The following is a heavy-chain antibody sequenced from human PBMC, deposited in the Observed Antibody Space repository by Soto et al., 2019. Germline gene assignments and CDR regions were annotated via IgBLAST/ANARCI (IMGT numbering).Heavy chain of an antibody. J-gene: IGHJ4*02. CDR1: GGNISSGGYY. D-gene: IGHD2-2*01. CDR2: IYYSGST. Sequence: SETLSLTCTVSGGNISSGGYYWSWIRQHPGKGLEWIGYIYYSGSTYYNPSLKSRVTISVDTSKNQFSLKLSSVTAADTAVYYCARAILVPHIDYWGQGTLVPSPQ. V-gene: IGHV4-31*03. CDR3: ARAILVPHIDY.